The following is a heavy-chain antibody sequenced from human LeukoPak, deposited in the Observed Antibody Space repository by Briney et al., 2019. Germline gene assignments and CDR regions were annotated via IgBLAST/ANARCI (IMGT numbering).Heavy chain of an antibody. Sequence: GASVKVSCKASGYTFTGYYMHWVRQAPGQGLEWMGWINPNSGGTNYAQKFQGRVTMTRDTSISTAYMELSRLRSDDTAVYYCAREEGGRKWLRLVNYWGQGTLVTVSS. V-gene: IGHV1-2*02. CDR1: GYTFTGYY. J-gene: IGHJ4*02. CDR3: AREEGGRKWLRLVNY. D-gene: IGHD5-12*01. CDR2: INPNSGGT.